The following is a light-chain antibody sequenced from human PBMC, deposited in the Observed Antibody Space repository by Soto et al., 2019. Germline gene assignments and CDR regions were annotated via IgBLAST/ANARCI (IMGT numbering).Light chain of an antibody. J-gene: IGKJ5*01. CDR3: QQYGSSLPIT. CDR1: QSVSNNY. Sequence: DIVLTQTPGTLSLSPGERATLSCRASQSVSNNYLAWYQQKAGQAPRLLIYGASSRATGIPDRFSGSGSGTDFTLTISKLEPGDFAVYYCQQYGSSLPITFGQGTRLEIK. CDR2: GAS. V-gene: IGKV3-20*01.